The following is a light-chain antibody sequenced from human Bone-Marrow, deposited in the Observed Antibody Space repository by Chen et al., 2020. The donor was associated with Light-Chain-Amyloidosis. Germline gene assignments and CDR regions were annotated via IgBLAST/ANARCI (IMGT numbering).Light chain of an antibody. Sequence: QSALTQPASVSGSPGPSITISCPGTSGDVGTYNYVSWYQQHPGQAPKVMIYAVSNRPSGVSTRFSGSKSGNTASLTISGLQAEDEADYYCSSFTSSSSYVFGPGTKVTVL. CDR3: SSFTSSSSYV. J-gene: IGLJ1*01. CDR2: AVS. CDR1: SGDVGTYNY. V-gene: IGLV2-14*01.